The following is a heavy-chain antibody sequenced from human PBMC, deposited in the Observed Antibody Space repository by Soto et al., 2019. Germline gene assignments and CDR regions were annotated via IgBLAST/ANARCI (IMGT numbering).Heavy chain of an antibody. CDR1: GFTFGSYW. CDR3: AKDRWARDSIDV. J-gene: IGHJ6*01. Sequence: EVQLVESGGGSVQTGGSLRISCAASGFTFGSYWMDWVRQAPGKGLVWVSRINGDGRSTTYADSVKGRFTISRDNAANTMYLQMNSLRADDTAVYYCAKDRWARDSIDVW. V-gene: IGHV3-74*01. CDR2: INGDGRST.